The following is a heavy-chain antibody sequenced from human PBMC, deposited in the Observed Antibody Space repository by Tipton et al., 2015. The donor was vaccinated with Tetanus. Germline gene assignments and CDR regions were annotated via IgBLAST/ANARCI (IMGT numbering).Heavy chain of an antibody. CDR1: GGSISTDY. CDR3: ARGILNFDDSSQTYYWFCDR. CDR2: VYYNGGT. Sequence: LRLSCSVSGGSISTDYWSWIRQSPGRRLEWIGYVYYNGGTNYNASLKSRVTISIGTSKNLFSLNLTSVTAADTAVSFCARGILNFDDSSQTYYWFCDRWGRGTPVTVSS. D-gene: IGHD3-16*01. J-gene: IGHJ2*01. V-gene: IGHV4-59*01.